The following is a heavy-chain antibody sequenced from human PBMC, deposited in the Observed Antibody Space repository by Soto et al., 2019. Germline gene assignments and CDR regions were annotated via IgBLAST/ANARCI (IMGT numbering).Heavy chain of an antibody. CDR2: IWFDGSNK. Sequence: QVQLVESGGGVVQPGRSLRLSCAASGFTFSSYGMHWVRQAPGKGLEWVAVIWFDGSNKFYADSVKGRFTISRDNSKTPVSLQMNRLRDEDSAAYYCATTGPYWGQGTLVTVSS. J-gene: IGHJ4*02. CDR1: GFTFSSYG. V-gene: IGHV3-33*01. CDR3: ATTGPY.